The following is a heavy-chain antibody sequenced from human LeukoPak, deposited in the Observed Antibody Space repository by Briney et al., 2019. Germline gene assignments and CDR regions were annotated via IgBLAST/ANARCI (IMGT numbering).Heavy chain of an antibody. V-gene: IGHV4-61*03. CDR1: GYSIRSDYY. D-gene: IGHD4-17*01. Sequence: PSETLSLTCTVSGYSIRSDYYWGWIRQPPGKGLEWIGYIYYSGSTNYNPSLKSRVTISVDTSKNHFSLKLSSVTAADTAVYYCARVADGDYDGGLDYYYYMDVWGKGTTVTVSS. J-gene: IGHJ6*03. CDR2: IYYSGST. CDR3: ARVADGDYDGGLDYYYYMDV.